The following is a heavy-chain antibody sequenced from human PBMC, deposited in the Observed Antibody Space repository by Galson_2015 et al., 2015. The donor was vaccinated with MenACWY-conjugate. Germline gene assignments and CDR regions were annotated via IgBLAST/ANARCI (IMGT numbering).Heavy chain of an antibody. J-gene: IGHJ4*02. CDR3: AREYGDYDY. Sequence: ATLSLTCAVSGYSISSGYYWGWIRQPPGKGLEWIGSIYHSGRTYFNPSLKSRLTMSVDTSKNQFSLKLSSVTAADTAVYYCAREYGDYDYWGQGTLVTVSS. V-gene: IGHV4-38-2*02. CDR1: GYSISSGYY. CDR2: IYHSGRT. D-gene: IGHD4-17*01.